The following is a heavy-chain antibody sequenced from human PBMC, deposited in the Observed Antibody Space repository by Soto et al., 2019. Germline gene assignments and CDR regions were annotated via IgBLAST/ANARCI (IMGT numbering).Heavy chain of an antibody. D-gene: IGHD3-22*01. J-gene: IGHJ5*02. CDR3: ARDRGPSSGYYPYWFDP. CDR1: GDTFSSYA. V-gene: IGHV1-69*12. CDR2: IIPIFATA. Sequence: QVQLVQSGAEVKQPGSSVKVSCKASGDTFSSYAITWVRQAPGQGLEWMGGIIPIFATANYAQKFQGRVTITADESTSTAYMELSSLRSEDTAVYYCARDRGPSSGYYPYWFDPWGQGTLVTVSS.